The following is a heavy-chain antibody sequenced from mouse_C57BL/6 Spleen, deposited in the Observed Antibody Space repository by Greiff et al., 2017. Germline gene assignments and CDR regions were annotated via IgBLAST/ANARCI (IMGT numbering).Heavy chain of an antibody. V-gene: IGHV1-11*01. CDR2: IYPVSGGT. Sequence: QVQLQQSGAELASPGASVTLSCKASGYTFTGHFMNWVKKRPGRGLEWIGRIYPVSGGTNYNEKFMGKATFTVDRSSSTVYMVLNSVTSEVPAVYYCGREDYDDGFDYWGQGTTLTVSS. CDR1: GYTFTGHF. CDR3: GREDYDDGFDY. J-gene: IGHJ2*01. D-gene: IGHD2-4*01.